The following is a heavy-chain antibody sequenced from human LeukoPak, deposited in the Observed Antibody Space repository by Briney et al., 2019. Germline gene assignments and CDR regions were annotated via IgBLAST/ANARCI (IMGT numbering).Heavy chain of an antibody. CDR3: ARASGPVVVVPAAIRPFDY. J-gene: IGHJ4*02. CDR1: GGSISSYY. CDR2: INHSGST. V-gene: IGHV4-34*01. D-gene: IGHD2-2*02. Sequence: PSETLSLTCTVSGGSISSYYWSWIRQPPGKGLEWIGEINHSGSTNYNPSLKSRVTISVDTSKNQFSLKLSSVTAADTAVYYCARASGPVVVVPAAIRPFDYWGQGTLVTVSS.